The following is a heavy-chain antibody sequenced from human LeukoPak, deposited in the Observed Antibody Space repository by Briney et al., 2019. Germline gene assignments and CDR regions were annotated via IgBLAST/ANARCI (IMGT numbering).Heavy chain of an antibody. CDR2: ISSSSSYI. Sequence: GGSLRLSCAASGFTFSSYSMNWVRQAPGKGLEWVSSISSSSSYIYYADSVKGRFTISRDNAKNSLYLQMNSLRAEDTAVYYCAKSVDYGDYRLDYWGRGTLVTVSS. V-gene: IGHV3-21*01. CDR1: GFTFSSYS. J-gene: IGHJ4*02. D-gene: IGHD4-17*01. CDR3: AKSVDYGDYRLDY.